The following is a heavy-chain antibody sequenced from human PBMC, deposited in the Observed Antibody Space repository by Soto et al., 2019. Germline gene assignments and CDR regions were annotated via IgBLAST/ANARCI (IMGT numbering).Heavy chain of an antibody. J-gene: IGHJ6*02. Sequence: VQLVESGGGLVQPGGSLRLSCAASGFTFSSYGMHWVRQAPGKGLEWVAVISYDGSNKYYADSVKGRFTISRDNSKNTLYLQMNRLRAEDTAVYYCAKDRQGSYYYYYYGMDVWGQGTTVTVSS. CDR1: GFTFSSYG. CDR2: ISYDGSNK. CDR3: AKDRQGSYYYYYYGMDV. V-gene: IGHV3-30*18. D-gene: IGHD3-10*01.